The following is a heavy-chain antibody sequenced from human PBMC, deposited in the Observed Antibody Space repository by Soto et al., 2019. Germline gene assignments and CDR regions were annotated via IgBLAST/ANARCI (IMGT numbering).Heavy chain of an antibody. V-gene: IGHV4-59*01. CDR1: GGSISSYY. Sequence: SETLSLTCTFSGGSISSYYWSSIRQPPGKGLECIGYIYYSGSTNYNPSLKSRVTISVDTSKNQFSLKLSSVTAADTAVYYCARDYHSGGAFDIWGQGTMVTVSS. D-gene: IGHD6-19*01. J-gene: IGHJ3*02. CDR3: ARDYHSGGAFDI. CDR2: IYYSGST.